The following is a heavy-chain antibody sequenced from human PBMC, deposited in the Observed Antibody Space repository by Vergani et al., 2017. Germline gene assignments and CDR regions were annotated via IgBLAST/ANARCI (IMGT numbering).Heavy chain of an antibody. D-gene: IGHD3-9*01. V-gene: IGHV1-2*02. CDR3: VRGGTFDWLST. CDR1: GYYFTDNY. J-gene: IGHJ5*02. Sequence: VMLVQSGAEVKKPGESLKISCKASGYYFTDNYLHWVRQAPGQGLEWMGRITPQNGGTQYAEKFKGRVTMTRDTSITTAYMELTSLTSDDTAVYYCVRGGTFDWLSTWGQGTLVTVSS. CDR2: ITPQNGGT.